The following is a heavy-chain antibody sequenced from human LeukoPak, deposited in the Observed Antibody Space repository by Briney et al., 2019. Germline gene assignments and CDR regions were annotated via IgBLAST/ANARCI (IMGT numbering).Heavy chain of an antibody. CDR1: GDGVSSDRST. J-gene: IGHJ5*02. D-gene: IGHD7-27*01. V-gene: IGHV6-1*01. CDR2: TYYWSKWTT. CDR3: AREMRETGNNWFDT. Sequence: SQTLSLTCAIAGDGVSSDRSTWNWIRQSPSRGLEWLGRTYYWSKWTTDYAGSVKGRITTNPDTSKNQFSLHLSSMTPEDTAIYYCAREMRETGNNWFDTWGQGTLVTVSS.